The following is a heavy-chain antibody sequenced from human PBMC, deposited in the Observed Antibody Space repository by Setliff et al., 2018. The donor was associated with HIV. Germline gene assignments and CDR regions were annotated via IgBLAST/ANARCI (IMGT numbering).Heavy chain of an antibody. CDR2: INPNSGDT. D-gene: IGHD3-22*01. J-gene: IGHJ6*03. V-gene: IGHV1-2*02. Sequence: ASVKVSCKASGYTFTAFQMHWVRQAPGQGLEWMGWINPNSGDTNSAQKFQGRVTMTRDTSISVAYMELSSLTSDVPAVYYCASAIPHYSSSGHYLDAWGKGTTVTVSS. CDR3: ASAIPHYSSSGHYLDA. CDR1: GYTFTAFQ.